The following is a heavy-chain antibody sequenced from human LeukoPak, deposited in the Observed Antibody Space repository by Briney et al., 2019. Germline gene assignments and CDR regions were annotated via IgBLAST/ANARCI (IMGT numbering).Heavy chain of an antibody. V-gene: IGHV1-2*02. J-gene: IGHJ4*02. D-gene: IGHD2-21*02. Sequence: ASVKVSCKASGYTFTGYYMHWVRQAPGQGVEWMGWINPNSGGTNYAQKFQGRVTMTRDTSISTAYMELSRLRSDDTAVYYCARGKRGGDCYSNWGQATLVTVSS. CDR3: ARGKRGGDCYSN. CDR2: INPNSGGT. CDR1: GYTFTGYY.